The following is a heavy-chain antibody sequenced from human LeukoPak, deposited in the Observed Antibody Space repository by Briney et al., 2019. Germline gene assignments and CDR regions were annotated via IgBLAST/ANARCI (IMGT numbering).Heavy chain of an antibody. CDR3: ARDPYSNYGFFDY. J-gene: IGHJ4*02. V-gene: IGHV3-33*01. CDR1: GFTFNRYG. CDR2: IWYDGSNK. D-gene: IGHD4-11*01. Sequence: GGSLRLSCAASGFTFNRYGMHWVRQAPGKGREWGAVIWYDGSNKYYADSVKGRFTISRDNSKNTLYLQMNSLRAEDTAVYYCARDPYSNYGFFDYWGQGTLVTVSS.